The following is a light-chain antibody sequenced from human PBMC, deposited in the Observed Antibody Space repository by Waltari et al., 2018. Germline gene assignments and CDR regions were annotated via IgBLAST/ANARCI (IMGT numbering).Light chain of an antibody. CDR3: QQHNNWPRRT. CDR1: QNIATY. Sequence: EIVLTQSPGTLSLSPGETATLSCRASQNIATYLAWFQQRPGQAPRLLIYDSSNRAPGIPARFSGSGSGTDFTLTITSLEAEEFGIYYCQQHNNWPRRTFGQGARLDIK. V-gene: IGKV3-11*01. CDR2: DSS. J-gene: IGKJ5*01.